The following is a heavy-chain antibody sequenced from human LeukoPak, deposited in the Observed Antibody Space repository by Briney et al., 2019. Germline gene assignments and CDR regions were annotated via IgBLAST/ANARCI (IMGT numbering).Heavy chain of an antibody. Sequence: GGSLRLSCAASGFTFSSYEMNWVRQAPGKGLEWVSHISSSGNIIYYADSVKGRFTISRDNANNSLYLQMNSLRAEDTAVYYCARRRGGWFDPWGQGTLVTVSS. V-gene: IGHV3-48*03. J-gene: IGHJ5*02. CDR1: GFTFSSYE. CDR3: ARRRGGWFDP. CDR2: ISSSGNII. D-gene: IGHD3-10*01.